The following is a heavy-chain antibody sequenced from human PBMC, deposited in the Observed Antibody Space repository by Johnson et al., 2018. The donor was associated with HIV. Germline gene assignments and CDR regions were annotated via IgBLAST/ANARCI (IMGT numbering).Heavy chain of an antibody. CDR1: GFTFSSYG. D-gene: IGHD6-6*01. Sequence: QVQLVESGGGVVQPGGSLRLSCAASGFTFSSYGMHWVRQAPGKGLEWVAFIRYDGSNKYHADSVKGRFTISRDNSKNTLYLQMNSLRAEDTAVYYCAKVSQQQLGAFDIWGQGTMVTVSS. CDR3: AKVSQQQLGAFDI. V-gene: IGHV3-30*02. CDR2: IRYDGSNK. J-gene: IGHJ3*02.